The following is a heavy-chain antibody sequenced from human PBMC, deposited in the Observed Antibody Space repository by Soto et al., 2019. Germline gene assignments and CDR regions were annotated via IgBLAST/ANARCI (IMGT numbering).Heavy chain of an antibody. Sequence: QVQLVQSGAEVKKPGASVKVSCKASGYTFTSYGISWVRQAPGQGLEWMGWISAYNGNTKYAQKLQGRVTMTTDTSKSNAYIELRSMRSDDTAVYYCARVSSSGRPRYSFDYWGQGTLVTVSS. CDR1: GYTFTSYG. CDR2: ISAYNGNT. CDR3: ARVSSSGRPRYSFDY. J-gene: IGHJ4*02. V-gene: IGHV1-18*01. D-gene: IGHD6-19*01.